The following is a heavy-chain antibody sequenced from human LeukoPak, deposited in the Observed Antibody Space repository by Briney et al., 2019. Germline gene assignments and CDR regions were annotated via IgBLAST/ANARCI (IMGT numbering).Heavy chain of an antibody. J-gene: IGHJ4*02. Sequence: GGSLRLSCAASGFTFSSYSMNWVRQAPGRGLEWVSYISSSSSTIYYADSVKGRFTISRDSAKNSLYLQMNSLRAEDTAVYYCAREGHDYVWGSYRQGRGLDYWGQGTLVTVSS. CDR3: AREGHDYVWGSYRQGRGLDY. CDR1: GFTFSSYS. D-gene: IGHD3-16*02. CDR2: ISSSSSTI. V-gene: IGHV3-48*01.